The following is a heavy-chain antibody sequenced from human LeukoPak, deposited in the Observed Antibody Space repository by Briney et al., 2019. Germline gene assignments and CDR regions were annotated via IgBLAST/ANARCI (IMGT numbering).Heavy chain of an antibody. D-gene: IGHD3-3*01. J-gene: IGHJ4*02. CDR3: ARAPHYDFWSGYYP. Sequence: ASVKVSCKASGNTFTSYYIHWVRQAPGQGLEWMGGIIPIFGTANYAQKFQGRVTITADESTSTAYMELGSLRSEDTAVYYCARAPHYDFWSGYYPWGQGTLVTVSS. V-gene: IGHV1-69*13. CDR1: GNTFTSYY. CDR2: IIPIFGTA.